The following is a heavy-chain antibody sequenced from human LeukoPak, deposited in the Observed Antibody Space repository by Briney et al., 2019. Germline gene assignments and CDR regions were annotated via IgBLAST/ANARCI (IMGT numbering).Heavy chain of an antibody. CDR1: GFTFSSYA. V-gene: IGHV3-23*01. CDR3: ARTAGYNYYYGMGV. J-gene: IGHJ6*02. CDR2: ISGSSGT. Sequence: GGSLRLSCAASGFTFSSYAMSWVRQAPGKGLEWVSSISGSSGTYYADSVKGRFTISRDNSKNTLYLQMNSLRDDDTAVYYCARTAGYNYYYGMGVRGQGTTVTVSS.